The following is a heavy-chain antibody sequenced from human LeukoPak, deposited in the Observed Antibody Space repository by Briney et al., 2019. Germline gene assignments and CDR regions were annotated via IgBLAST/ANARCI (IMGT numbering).Heavy chain of an antibody. CDR3: ARDHGLPSGDPFDY. Sequence: SVKVSCKASGCTFSSYAISWVRQAPGQGLEWMGRIIPIFGTANYAQKFQGRVTITTDESTSTAYMELSSLRSEDTAVYYCARDHGLPSGDPFDYWGQGTLVTVSS. CDR1: GCTFSSYA. J-gene: IGHJ4*02. V-gene: IGHV1-69*05. CDR2: IIPIFGTA. D-gene: IGHD3-10*01.